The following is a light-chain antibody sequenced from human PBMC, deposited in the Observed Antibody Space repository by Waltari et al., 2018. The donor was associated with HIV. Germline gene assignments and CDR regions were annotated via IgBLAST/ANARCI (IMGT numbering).Light chain of an antibody. V-gene: IGLV6-57*01. CDR2: QDT. CDR1: SARFASNS. J-gene: IGLJ2*01. Sequence: NFMLPQPHSVSESPGQTVTISFTRSSARFASNSVTCNQPRPGSSPPTVIDQDTQRPSGVPDRFSGSIDSSSNSASLTISGLKTEDEADYYCQSYESNNHVLFGGGTKLTVL. CDR3: QSYESNNHVL.